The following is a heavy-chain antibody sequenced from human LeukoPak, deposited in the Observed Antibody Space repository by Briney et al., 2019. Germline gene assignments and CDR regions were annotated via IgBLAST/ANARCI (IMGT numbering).Heavy chain of an antibody. Sequence: SGGSLRLSCAASGFTFNSYEMYWVRQAPGKGLEWVSYISSSSSGSTISYADSVKGRFTISRDIAKNSLYLQMNSLRAEDTALYYCARANSTDHNLAVDIWGQGTMVTVSS. CDR3: ARANSTDHNLAVDI. J-gene: IGHJ3*02. V-gene: IGHV3-48*03. CDR1: GFTFNSYE. CDR2: ISSSSSGSTI. D-gene: IGHD1-1*01.